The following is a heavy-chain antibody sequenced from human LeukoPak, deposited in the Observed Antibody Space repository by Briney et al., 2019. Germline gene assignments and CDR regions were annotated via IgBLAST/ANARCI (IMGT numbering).Heavy chain of an antibody. CDR2: INPNSAGP. CDR3: ARGWGRPLFVPAARFDY. J-gene: IGHJ4*02. CDR1: GYTFTVYY. Sequence: ASVSVSFKASGYTFTVYYMHGVRQAPGQGGEGMGWINPNSAGPNYAQKFPARLTMTSDTSISTAYMELSRLRSDDTAVYYCARGWGRPLFVPAARFDYWGQGTLVTVSS. V-gene: IGHV1-2*02. D-gene: IGHD2-2*01.